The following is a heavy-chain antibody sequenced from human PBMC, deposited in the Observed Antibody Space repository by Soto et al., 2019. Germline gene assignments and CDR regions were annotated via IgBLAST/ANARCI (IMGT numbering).Heavy chain of an antibody. CDR1: GFTFNNYA. CDR3: AKGRGGSGSLTPRVDF. V-gene: IGHV3-23*01. J-gene: IGHJ4*02. Sequence: EVQLLESGGGLVQPGGSLRLSCAASGFTFNNYAMTWVRQAPGKGREWVSAIIGGGDTSSYADSVKGRFTVARDGSKNTLYLEMSSLRAEDTALYYCAKGRGGSGSLTPRVDFWGQGTLVTVSS. CDR2: IIGGGDTS. D-gene: IGHD3-10*01.